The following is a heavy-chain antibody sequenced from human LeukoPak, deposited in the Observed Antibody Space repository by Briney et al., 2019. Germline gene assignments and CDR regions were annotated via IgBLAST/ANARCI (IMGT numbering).Heavy chain of an antibody. Sequence: SGGSLRLSCEASGFTFSTYSMNWVRQAPGKGLEWVSSIRSGSTYLYYADSVKGRFTISRDDAKNSLYLQMNSLRAEDTAVYYCARARNNWYGDCWGQGTLVTVSS. CDR3: ARARNNWYGDC. V-gene: IGHV3-21*01. D-gene: IGHD1-1*01. J-gene: IGHJ4*02. CDR1: GFTFSTYS. CDR2: IRSGSTYL.